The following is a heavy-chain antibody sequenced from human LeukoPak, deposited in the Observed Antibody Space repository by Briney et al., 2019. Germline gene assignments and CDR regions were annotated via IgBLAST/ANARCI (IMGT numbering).Heavy chain of an antibody. Sequence: GGSMRLSCAASGFSFSRYAMHWVRQAPGKGLEWVAFIHHNEKEVYAEDYADSVRGRFPISRDNSRNTVYLQMSGVRADDTAVYYCVKDAPPEDLDIWGQGTMVTVSS. CDR3: VKDAPPEDLDI. J-gene: IGHJ3*02. V-gene: IGHV3-30*02. CDR1: GFSFSRYA. CDR2: IHHNEKEVYAE.